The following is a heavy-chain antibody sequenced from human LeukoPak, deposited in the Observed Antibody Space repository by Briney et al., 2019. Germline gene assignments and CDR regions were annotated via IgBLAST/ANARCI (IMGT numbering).Heavy chain of an antibody. J-gene: IGHJ6*03. D-gene: IGHD3-3*01. CDR3: AKGVLRFLEWAPSYYYMDV. CDR1: GFTFSSYA. Sequence: GGSLRLSCAASGFTFSSYAMSCVRQAPGKGLEWVSAISGSGGSTYYADSVKGRFTISRDNSKNTLYLQMNSLRAEDTAVYYCAKGVLRFLEWAPSYYYMDVWGKGTTVTVSS. V-gene: IGHV3-23*01. CDR2: ISGSGGST.